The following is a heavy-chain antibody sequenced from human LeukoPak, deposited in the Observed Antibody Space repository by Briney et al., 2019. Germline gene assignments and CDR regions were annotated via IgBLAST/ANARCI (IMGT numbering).Heavy chain of an antibody. J-gene: IGHJ4*02. V-gene: IGHV3-20*04. D-gene: IGHD6-19*01. CDR3: ARGTLQWLDDYFDY. Sequence: GGSLRLSCAASGFTFSSYWMSWVRQAPGRGLEWVSGINWNGGSTGYADSVKGRFTISRDNAKNSLYLQMNSLRAEDTALYYCARGTLQWLDDYFDYWGQGTLVTVSS. CDR1: GFTFSSYW. CDR2: INWNGGST.